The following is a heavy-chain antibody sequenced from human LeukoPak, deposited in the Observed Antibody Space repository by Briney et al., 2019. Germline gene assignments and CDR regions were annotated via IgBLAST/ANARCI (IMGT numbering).Heavy chain of an antibody. J-gene: IGHJ4*02. CDR3: AKGKGSSGWYD. Sequence: PGGSLRLSCAASGFTFSTYAMSWVRQAPGRGLEWVSAVSDSGSGTYYADSVKGRFTISRDNSKNTLYLQMPSLRAEDTALYYCAKGKGSSGWYDWGQGTLVTVSS. CDR2: VSDSGSGT. CDR1: GFTFSTYA. V-gene: IGHV3-23*01. D-gene: IGHD6-19*01.